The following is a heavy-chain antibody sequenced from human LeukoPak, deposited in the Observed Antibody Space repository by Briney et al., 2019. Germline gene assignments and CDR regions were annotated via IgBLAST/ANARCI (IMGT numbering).Heavy chain of an antibody. J-gene: IGHJ3*02. V-gene: IGHV4-59*01. CDR1: GGSISSYY. D-gene: IGHD3-9*01. CDR3: AREKLTDAFDI. Sequence: SETLPLTCTVSGGSISSYYWSWIRQPPGKGLEWIGYIYYSGSTNYNPSLKSRVTISVDTSKNQFSLKLSSVTAADTAVYYCAREKLTDAFDIWGQGTMVTVSS. CDR2: IYYSGST.